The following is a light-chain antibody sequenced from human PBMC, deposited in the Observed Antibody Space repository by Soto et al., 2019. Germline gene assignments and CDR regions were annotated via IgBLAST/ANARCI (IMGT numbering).Light chain of an antibody. CDR3: CSYAGSYV. CDR1: SSDVGGYNY. V-gene: IGLV2-11*01. Sequence: QSVLTQPRSVSGSPGQSVTISCTGPSSDVGGYNYVSWYQQHPGKAPKLMIYDGSKRPSGVPDRFSGSKSGNTASLTISGRQAEDEADYYCCSYAGSYVFGTGTQLTVL. J-gene: IGLJ1*01. CDR2: DGS.